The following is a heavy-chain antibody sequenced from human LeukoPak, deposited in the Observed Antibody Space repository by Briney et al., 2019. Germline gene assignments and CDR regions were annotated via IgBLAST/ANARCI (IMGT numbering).Heavy chain of an antibody. V-gene: IGHV3-11*01. Sequence: GGSLRLSCAASGFTFSDYYMSWIRQAPGKGLEWVSYISSSGSTIYSADSVKGRFTISRDNAKNSLYLQMNSLRAEDTAVYYCARDGDIVVVPAAPPRGNFDCWDQGTLVTVSS. J-gene: IGHJ4*02. D-gene: IGHD2-2*01. CDR3: ARDGDIVVVPAAPPRGNFDC. CDR2: ISSSGSTI. CDR1: GFTFSDYY.